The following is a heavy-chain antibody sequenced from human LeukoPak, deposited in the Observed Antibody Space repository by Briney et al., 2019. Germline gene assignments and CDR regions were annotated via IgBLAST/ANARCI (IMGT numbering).Heavy chain of an antibody. Sequence: SETLSLTCSLSGGSISTYYWTWIRQPPGKGLEWIEDLSNSGNTYYNPSLKSRVTISVDTSKNHFSLKLSSVTAADTAVYYCARLLVGVITSHSGDCWGQGTLVTVSS. V-gene: IGHV4-4*08. CDR3: ARLLVGVITSHSGDC. CDR1: GGSISTYY. J-gene: IGHJ4*02. D-gene: IGHD3-22*01. CDR2: LSNSGNT.